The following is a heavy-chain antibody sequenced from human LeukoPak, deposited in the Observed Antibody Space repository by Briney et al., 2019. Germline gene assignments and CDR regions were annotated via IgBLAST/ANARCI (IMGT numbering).Heavy chain of an antibody. J-gene: IGHJ5*02. V-gene: IGHV1-46*01. Sequence: ASVKVTCKASGYTFTSYYMHWVRQAPAQGLEWMGIINPSGGSTGYAQKFQGSVTRTRDTSTSTVYMERSSLRSEDTAVYYCATLGYYSSTSCPRWFDPWGQGTLVTVAS. CDR1: GYTFTSYY. CDR2: INPSGGST. CDR3: ATLGYYSSTSCPRWFDP. D-gene: IGHD2-2*01.